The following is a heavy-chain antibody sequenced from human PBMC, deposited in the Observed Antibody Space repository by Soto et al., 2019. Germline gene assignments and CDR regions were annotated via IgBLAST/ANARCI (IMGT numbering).Heavy chain of an antibody. CDR2: ISRSSTGI. D-gene: IGHD3-10*01. Sequence: EVQLVESGGGLVQPGGSLRLSCAASGFTFSLYSMSWVRQAPGKGLEWVSYISRSSTGIHYADSVKGRFTISRDDATHSMQLQMNSLRDGDTAVYYCARAVTWGLDVWGQGTTVSISS. CDR3: ARAVTWGLDV. J-gene: IGHJ6*02. CDR1: GFTFSLYS. V-gene: IGHV3-48*02.